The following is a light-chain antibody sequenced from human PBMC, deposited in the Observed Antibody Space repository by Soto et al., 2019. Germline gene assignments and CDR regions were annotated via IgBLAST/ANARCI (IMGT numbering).Light chain of an antibody. CDR1: QDIRTS. J-gene: IGKJ3*01. CDR3: QHYGNLPPFT. CDR2: GAS. Sequence: DIQMTQSPSSLSASVGARVSITCQASQDIRTSLSWFQQKPGRAPKLLIYGASNLETGVPSRFRVSGSGTDFTFTISSLQPEDTATYYCQHYGNLPPFTFVPGTKVDV. V-gene: IGKV1-33*01.